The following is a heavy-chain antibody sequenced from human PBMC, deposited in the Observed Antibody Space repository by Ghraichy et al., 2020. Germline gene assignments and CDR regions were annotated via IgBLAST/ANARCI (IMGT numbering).Heavy chain of an antibody. CDR1: GGSISSYY. CDR2: IYTSGST. CDR3: ARLTRPSIQLWRWDYYYFDY. J-gene: IGHJ4*02. Sequence: SETLSLTCTVSGGSISSYYWSWIRQPPGKGLEWIGYIYTSGSTNYNPSLKSRVTISVDTSKNQFSLKLSSVTAADTAVYYCARLTRPSIQLWRWDYYYFDYWGQGTLVTVSS. D-gene: IGHD5-18*01. V-gene: IGHV4-4*09.